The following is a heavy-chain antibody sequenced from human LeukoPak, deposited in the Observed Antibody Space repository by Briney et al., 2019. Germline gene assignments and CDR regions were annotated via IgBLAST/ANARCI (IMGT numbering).Heavy chain of an antibody. D-gene: IGHD4-23*01. CDR1: GGSIRSCN. V-gene: IGHV4-59*01. J-gene: IGHJ4*02. Sequence: PSETLSLTCTVSGGSIRSCNWSWIRQAPGKGLEWIGFISYSGYTSYSPSLKSRVAISVDTSKSQFSLRLSSMTAADTAIYYCARGRNDNGGMFFDSWAQGTLVTVSS. CDR2: ISYSGYT. CDR3: ARGRNDNGGMFFDS.